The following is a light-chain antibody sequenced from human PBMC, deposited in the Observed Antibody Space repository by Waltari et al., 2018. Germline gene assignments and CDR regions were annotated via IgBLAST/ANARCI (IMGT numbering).Light chain of an antibody. CDR3: QEYYTIPPWA. CDR2: WAA. J-gene: IGKJ1*01. Sequence: DIVMTQSPDSLAMSLGERLTINCRSSRSILSSANNKNYLGWYQKKPGQPPKLLFYWAATRQSGVPDRFSASGSGTDFSLTISSLQAEDVAVYYCQEYYTIPPWAFGQGTKVEIK. CDR1: RSILSSANNKNY. V-gene: IGKV4-1*01.